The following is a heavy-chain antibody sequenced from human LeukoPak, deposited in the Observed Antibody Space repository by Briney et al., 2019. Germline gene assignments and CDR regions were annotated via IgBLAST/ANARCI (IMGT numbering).Heavy chain of an antibody. CDR1: GFTFSSYA. CDR3: AKESTVTTDFDY. V-gene: IGHV3-23*01. J-gene: IGHJ4*02. CDR2: ICGSGGST. Sequence: GRSLRPSCAPSGFTFSSYAMTGVRQAPGEGVGWGSAICGSGGSTYYADSAKGRFTISRDNSKNTLYLQMNSLRAEDPAVYYCAKESTVTTDFDYWGQGTLVTVSS. D-gene: IGHD4-17*01.